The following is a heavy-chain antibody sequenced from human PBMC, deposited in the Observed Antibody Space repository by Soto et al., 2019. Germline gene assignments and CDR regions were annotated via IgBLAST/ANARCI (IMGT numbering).Heavy chain of an antibody. V-gene: IGHV1-24*01. J-gene: IGHJ5*02. CDR2: FDPENDET. D-gene: IGHD2-15*01. CDR3: TIAAYCSGATCYSGYNWFHP. CDR1: GYTLSEVA. Sequence: ASVKVSCKVSGYTLSEVAIHWVRQTPGEGLEWIGGFDPENDETSYAQNFQGRVTLTEDTSTDTAYLELSGLRSAHTAIYYCTIAAYCSGATCYSGYNWFHPWGQGSLVTVSS.